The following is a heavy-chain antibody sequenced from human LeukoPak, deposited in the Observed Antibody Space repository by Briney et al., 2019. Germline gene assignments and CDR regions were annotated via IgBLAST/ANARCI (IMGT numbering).Heavy chain of an antibody. CDR2: TYYRSKWYN. J-gene: IGHJ4*02. CDR1: GDSVSSNSAA. D-gene: IGHD6-13*01. V-gene: IGHV6-1*01. CDR3: ARDGIIAAADFDC. Sequence: QTLSLTCAISGDSVSSNSAACNWIRQSPSRGLEGLGRTYYRSKWYNDNAVSVKSRITNNPDTSKHQFSLHLNSVTPEDTAVYYCARDGIIAAADFDCWGQGTLVTVSS.